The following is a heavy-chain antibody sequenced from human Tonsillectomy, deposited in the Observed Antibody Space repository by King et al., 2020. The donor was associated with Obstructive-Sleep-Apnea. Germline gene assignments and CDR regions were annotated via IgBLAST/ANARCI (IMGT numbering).Heavy chain of an antibody. D-gene: IGHD4/OR15-4a*01. CDR2: ISYKGDT. J-gene: IGHJ4*02. CDR3: ARHTNYGGDFDY. Sequence: VQLQELGPGLVKPSETLSLTCTVSGGSISSYYWSWIRQPPGKGLDWIAYISYKGDTNSNPSLKSRVTISVETSNKQFSLKLSSVTAADTAVYYCARHTNYGGDFDYWGRGTLVTVSS. V-gene: IGHV4-59*01. CDR1: GGSISSYY.